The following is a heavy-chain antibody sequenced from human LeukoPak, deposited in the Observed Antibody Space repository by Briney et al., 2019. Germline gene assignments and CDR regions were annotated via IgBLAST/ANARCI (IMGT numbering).Heavy chain of an antibody. CDR3: DVAQNY. Sequence: GGSLRLSCAASGFTFSSYAMSWVRQAPGKGLEWVSGVSGNGGSTNYADSVKGRFTISRDNSKNTLHLQMNSLRAEDTAVYYCDVAQNYWGQGTLVTVSS. V-gene: IGHV3-23*01. CDR1: GFTFSSYA. CDR2: VSGNGGST. J-gene: IGHJ4*02.